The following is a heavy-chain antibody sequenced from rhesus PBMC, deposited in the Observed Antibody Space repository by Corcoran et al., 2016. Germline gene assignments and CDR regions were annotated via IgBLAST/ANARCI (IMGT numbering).Heavy chain of an antibody. Sequence: QLQLQESGPGLVKPSEPLSLTCAVSGGSISSHWLSRIRQPPGNGLGWIGRISGSGGSTSYNPSLKSRVTISTDTSKNQLSLKLISVTAADTAVYYCARDYSSGWSGGLDSWGQGVVVTVSS. CDR2: ISGSGGST. J-gene: IGHJ6*01. CDR1: GGSISSHW. V-gene: IGHV4-173*01. D-gene: IGHD6S26*01. CDR3: ARDYSSGWSGGLDS.